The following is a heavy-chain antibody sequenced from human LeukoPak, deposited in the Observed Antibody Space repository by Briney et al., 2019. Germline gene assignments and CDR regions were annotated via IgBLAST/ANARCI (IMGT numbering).Heavy chain of an antibody. CDR1: GGSISSYY. CDR2: IYYSGST. D-gene: IGHD6-19*01. J-gene: IGHJ4*02. CDR3: ARHLSSGRVAGFDY. V-gene: IGHV4-59*08. Sequence: PSETLSPTCTVSGGSISSYYWSWIRQPPGKGLEWIGYIYYSGSTNYNPSLKSRVTISVDTSKNQFSLKLSSVTAADTAVYYCARHLSSGRVAGFDYWGQGTLVTVSS.